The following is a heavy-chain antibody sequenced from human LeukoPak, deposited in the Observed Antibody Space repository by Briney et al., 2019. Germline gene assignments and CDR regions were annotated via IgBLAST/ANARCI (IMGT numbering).Heavy chain of an antibody. CDR2: VDPEDGET. CDR1: GYTFTDYY. Sequence: ASVKVSCKVSGYTFTDYYMHWVQQAPGKGLEWMGLVDPEDGETIYAEEFQGRVTITADTSTDTAYMELSSLRSEDTAVYYCATLGVYDTLDYWGQGTLVTVSS. V-gene: IGHV1-69-2*01. CDR3: ATLGVYDTLDY. D-gene: IGHD3-3*01. J-gene: IGHJ4*02.